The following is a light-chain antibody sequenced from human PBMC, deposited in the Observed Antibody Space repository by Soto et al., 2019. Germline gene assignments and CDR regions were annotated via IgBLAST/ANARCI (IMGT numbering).Light chain of an antibody. J-gene: IGLJ2*01. V-gene: IGLV2-23*03. CDR1: SSDVGSYNL. CDR2: EGS. CDR3: CSYAGSSTFVV. Sequence: QSALTQPASVSGSPGQSITISCTGTSSDVGSYNLVSWYQQHPDKAPKLIICEGSKRPSGVSIRFSGSKSGNTASLTISGLQAEDGADYYCCSYAGSSTFVVFGGGTKVTVL.